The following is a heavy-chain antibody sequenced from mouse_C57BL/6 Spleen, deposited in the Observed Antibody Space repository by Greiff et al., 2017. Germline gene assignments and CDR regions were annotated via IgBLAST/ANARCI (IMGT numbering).Heavy chain of an antibody. CDR2: ISSGGDSI. Sequence: EVKLVESGEGLVKPGGSLKLSCAASGFTFSSYAMSWVRQTPEKRLEWVAYISSGGDSIYYADTVKGRFTISRDNARHNLYLQMSSLKSEDTAMYYCTRSYGSSSGYFDVWGTGTTVTVSS. J-gene: IGHJ1*03. V-gene: IGHV5-9-1*02. CDR3: TRSYGSSSGYFDV. CDR1: GFTFSSYA. D-gene: IGHD1-1*01.